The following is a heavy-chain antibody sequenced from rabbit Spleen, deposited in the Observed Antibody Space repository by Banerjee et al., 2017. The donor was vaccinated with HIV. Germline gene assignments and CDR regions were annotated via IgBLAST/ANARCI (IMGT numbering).Heavy chain of an antibody. Sequence: QEQLVESGGGLVQPEGSLTLTCTASGISFSAYNFMCWVRQAPGKGLEWIACIDIGSRDFTYYASWAKGRFTISKTSSTTVTLQMTSLTVADTATYFCARDTGSSFSTYGMDLWCQGTLVTVS. D-gene: IGHD8-1*01. CDR3: ARDTGSSFSTYGMDL. CDR1: GISFSAYNF. V-gene: IGHV1S45*01. J-gene: IGHJ3*01. CDR2: IDIGSRDFT.